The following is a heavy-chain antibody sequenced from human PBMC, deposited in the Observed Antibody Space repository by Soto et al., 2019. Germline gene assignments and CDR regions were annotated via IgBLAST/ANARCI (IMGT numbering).Heavy chain of an antibody. Sequence: ASVKVSCKASGGTFSSYAISWVRQAPGQGLEWMGGIIPIFGTANYAQKFQGRVRITADESTSAAYMELSSLRSEDTAVYYCAGGERQLVPYGMDVWGQGTTVTVSS. J-gene: IGHJ6*02. CDR1: GGTFSSYA. CDR2: IIPIFGTA. CDR3: AGGERQLVPYGMDV. V-gene: IGHV1-69*13. D-gene: IGHD6-13*01.